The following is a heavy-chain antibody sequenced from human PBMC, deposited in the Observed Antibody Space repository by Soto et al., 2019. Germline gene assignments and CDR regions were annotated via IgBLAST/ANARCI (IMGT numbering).Heavy chain of an antibody. J-gene: IGHJ4*02. CDR1: GVPFHSYG. Sequence: QVVLLQSGTEVKRPVSSVKVSCKASGVPFHSYGFAWVRQAPGRGLAWVGRINPASQLRNYEQSLQGRVTITADTSTTTDYMDLSGLTSEDTAVYYCARMKLARLDHWGPGTLVTVSS. V-gene: IGHV1-69*09. CDR2: INPASQLR. CDR3: ARMKLARLDH.